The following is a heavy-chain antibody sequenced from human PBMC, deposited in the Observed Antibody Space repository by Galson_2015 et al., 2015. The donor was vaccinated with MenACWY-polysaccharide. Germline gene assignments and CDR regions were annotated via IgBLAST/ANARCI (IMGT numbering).Heavy chain of an antibody. V-gene: IGHV3-74*01. CDR3: ATYCSSISCYGGGGP. D-gene: IGHD2-2*01. J-gene: IGHJ5*02. CDR1: EFTFSSYW. CDR2: IRGDGSSA. Sequence: SLRLSCAASEFTFSSYWMHWVRQAPGKGLVWVSHIRGDGSSASYADSVKGRFTISRDNAKNTLYLQMNSLRAEDTAVYYCATYCSSISCYGGGGPWGQGTLVIVSS.